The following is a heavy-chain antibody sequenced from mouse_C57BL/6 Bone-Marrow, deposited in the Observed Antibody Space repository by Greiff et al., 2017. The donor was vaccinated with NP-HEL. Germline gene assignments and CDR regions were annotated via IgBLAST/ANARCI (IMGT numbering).Heavy chain of an antibody. CDR2: INPYNGGT. CDR3: ARTVVGGGYYFDY. J-gene: IGHJ2*01. D-gene: IGHD1-1*01. CDR1: GYTFTDYY. V-gene: IGHV1-19*01. Sequence: EVQLQQSGPVLVKPGASVKMSCKASGYTFTDYYMNWVKQSHGKSLEWIGVINPYNGGTSYNQKFKGKATLTVDKSSSTAYMELNSLTSEDSAVYYCARTVVGGGYYFDYWGQGTTLTVSS.